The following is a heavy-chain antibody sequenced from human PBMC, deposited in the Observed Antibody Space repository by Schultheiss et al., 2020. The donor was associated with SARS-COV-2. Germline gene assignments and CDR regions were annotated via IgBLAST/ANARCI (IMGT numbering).Heavy chain of an antibody. V-gene: IGHV1-2*04. J-gene: IGHJ3*02. Sequence: ASVKVSCKASGYTFTGYYMHWVRQAPGQGLEWMGWINPNSGGTNYAQKFQGWVTMTRDTSISTAYMELSRLRSDDTAVYYCAGEQIKYDSSGSPYDAFDIWGQGTMVTVSS. CDR1: GYTFTGYY. D-gene: IGHD3-22*01. CDR2: INPNSGGT. CDR3: AGEQIKYDSSGSPYDAFDI.